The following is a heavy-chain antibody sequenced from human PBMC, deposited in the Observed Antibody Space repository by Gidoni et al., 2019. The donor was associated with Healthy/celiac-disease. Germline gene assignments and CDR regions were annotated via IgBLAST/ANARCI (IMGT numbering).Heavy chain of an antibody. V-gene: IGHV3-30*18. Sequence: QVQLVESGGGVVQTGRSLRLACAASGFTFSSYGMHWVRQAPGKGLEWVAVISYDGSDKYYADSVKGLFTISRDNSKNTLYLQMNSLRAEDTAVYYCAKDRGRRVVVPAATPLDYWGQGTLVTVSS. J-gene: IGHJ4*02. CDR1: GFTFSSYG. CDR3: AKDRGRRVVVPAATPLDY. CDR2: ISYDGSDK. D-gene: IGHD2-2*01.